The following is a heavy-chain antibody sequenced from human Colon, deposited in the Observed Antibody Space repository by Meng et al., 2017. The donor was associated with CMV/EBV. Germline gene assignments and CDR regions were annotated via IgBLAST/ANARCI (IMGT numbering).Heavy chain of an antibody. CDR2: IHDSGST. CDR3: ARASYGSGSPLGESWFDP. D-gene: IGHD3-10*01. Sequence: QVQLQESGPGLVKPSQXLSLTCTVSGGSISSGGYYWSWIRQHPGKGLEWIGYIHDSGSTYYNPSLKSRVTISADTSKNQFSLKLSSMTAADTAVYYCARASYGSGSPLGESWFDPWGQGTLVTVSS. J-gene: IGHJ5*02. CDR1: GGSISSGGYY. V-gene: IGHV4-31*03.